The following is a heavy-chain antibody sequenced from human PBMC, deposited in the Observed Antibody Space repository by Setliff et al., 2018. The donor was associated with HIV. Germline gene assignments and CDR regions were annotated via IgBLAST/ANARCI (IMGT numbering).Heavy chain of an antibody. V-gene: IGHV3-21*01. CDR3: AKDRGEVPTAFFDY. J-gene: IGHJ4*02. Sequence: GGSLRLSCAASGFTFSSYSMNWVRQAPGKGLEWVSSISSSSSYIYYADSVKGRFTISRENAKNSLYLQMNSLRAEDTAVYYCAKDRGEVPTAFFDYWGQGTLVTVS. CDR2: ISSSSSYI. CDR1: GFTFSSYS. D-gene: IGHD2-2*01.